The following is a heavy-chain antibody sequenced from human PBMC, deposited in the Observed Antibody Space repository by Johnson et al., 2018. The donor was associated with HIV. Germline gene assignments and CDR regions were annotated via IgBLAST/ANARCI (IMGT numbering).Heavy chain of an antibody. CDR1: GFTFSSSW. CDR2: IKCDGSEK. V-gene: IGHV3-52*01. CDR3: AKVYSSSVPAPGI. Sequence: VQLVESRRVLVQPGGSLRLSCAASGFTFSSSWMHWVCQAPEKGLEWVADIKCDGSEKYYVDSVKGRLTISRDNSKNTLYLQMNSLRAEDTAVYYCAKVYSSSVPAPGIWGQGTMVTVSS. J-gene: IGHJ3*02. D-gene: IGHD6-6*01.